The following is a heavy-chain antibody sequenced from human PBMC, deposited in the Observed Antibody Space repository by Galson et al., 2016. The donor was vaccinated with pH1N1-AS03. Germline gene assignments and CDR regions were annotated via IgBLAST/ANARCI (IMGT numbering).Heavy chain of an antibody. Sequence: SLRLSCAASGFTFSGYSMNWFRQAPGKGLEWVSSISRSSTYIYYADSVQGRFTISRDNAKTSLFLKMHSLRAEDTAVYYCARTFPGRVVVVAAAMQEGPDYWGQGTLVTVSS. D-gene: IGHD2-2*01. CDR1: GFTFSGYS. CDR2: ISRSSTYI. V-gene: IGHV3-21*03. CDR3: ARTFPGRVVVVAAAMQEGPDY. J-gene: IGHJ4*02.